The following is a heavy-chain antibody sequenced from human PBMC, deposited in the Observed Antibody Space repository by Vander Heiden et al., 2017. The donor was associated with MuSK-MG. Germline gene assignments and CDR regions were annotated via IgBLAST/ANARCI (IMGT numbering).Heavy chain of an antibody. D-gene: IGHD3-10*01. CDR3: AIGGF. J-gene: IGHJ4*02. Sequence: EVQVVDSGGGLVQPGGSLRLSLAASGLTVSSSPMTWVRQAPGRGLEWVSVIHSGGSTYYTDSVKDRFTISRDNSKKTLYLQMNSLRAEDTAVYYCAIGGFWGQGTLVTVSS. CDR1: GLTVSSSP. V-gene: IGHV3-66*01. CDR2: IHSGGST.